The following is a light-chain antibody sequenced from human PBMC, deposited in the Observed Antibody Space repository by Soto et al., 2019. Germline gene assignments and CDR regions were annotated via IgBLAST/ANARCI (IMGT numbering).Light chain of an antibody. CDR3: SSFTNSILV. CDR1: TSDVGSHNF. Sequence: QSALTQPASVSGSPGQSITISCTGTTSDVGSHNFVSWYQQLPGKAPKLLIYEVTNRPSGTSNRFSGSKSGNTASLTISWLQAEDEADYYCSSFTNSILVFGGGTKLTVL. CDR2: EVT. V-gene: IGLV2-14*01. J-gene: IGLJ3*02.